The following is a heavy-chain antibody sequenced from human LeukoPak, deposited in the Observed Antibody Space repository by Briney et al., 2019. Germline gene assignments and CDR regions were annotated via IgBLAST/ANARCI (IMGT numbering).Heavy chain of an antibody. J-gene: IGHJ4*02. Sequence: GGSLRLSCAASVFTFSSYAMHWVRQAPGKGLEWVSSISSSSSYIYYADSVKGRFTISRDNAKNSLYLQMNSLRAEDTAVYYCARVRSRGALAADYFDYWGQGTLVTVSS. CDR2: ISSSSSYI. CDR1: VFTFSSYA. CDR3: ARVRSRGALAADYFDY. V-gene: IGHV3-21*01. D-gene: IGHD3-10*01.